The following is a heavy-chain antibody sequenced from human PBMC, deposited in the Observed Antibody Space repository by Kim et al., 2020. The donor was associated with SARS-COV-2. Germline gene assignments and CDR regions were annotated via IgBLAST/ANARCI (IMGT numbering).Heavy chain of an antibody. CDR2: GANK. D-gene: IGHD3-3*01. CDR3: AKSGQLDY. Sequence: GANKYYPGAVKGRFTITRDNSKNTLYLQMNNLRAEDTAVYFCAKSGQLDYWGQGTLVTVSS. J-gene: IGHJ4*02. V-gene: IGHV3-23*01.